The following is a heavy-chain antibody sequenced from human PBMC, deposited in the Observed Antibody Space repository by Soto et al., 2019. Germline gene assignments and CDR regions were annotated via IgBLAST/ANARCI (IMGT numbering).Heavy chain of an antibody. J-gene: IGHJ3*02. Sequence: GGSLRLSCAASGFPFSSYAMSWVRQAPGKGLEWVSAISAGGGNTYYADSVKGRFTISRDNSKNTLYLQMNSLRAEDTAVYYCAKRDRFGSGSYFNRGDAFNIWGQGTMVTVSS. CDR2: ISAGGGNT. V-gene: IGHV3-23*01. D-gene: IGHD3-10*01. CDR1: GFPFSSYA. CDR3: AKRDRFGSGSYFNRGDAFNI.